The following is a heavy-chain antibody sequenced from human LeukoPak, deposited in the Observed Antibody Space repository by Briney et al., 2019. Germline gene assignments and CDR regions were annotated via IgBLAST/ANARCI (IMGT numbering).Heavy chain of an antibody. J-gene: IGHJ4*02. CDR1: GYTFSNSG. D-gene: IGHD1-26*01. V-gene: IGHV1-18*01. CDR2: ISAYNGVT. Sequence: ASVKVSCKASGYTFSNSGVGWVRQAAGQGLEWMGWISAYNGVTSFPQTFQGRVTLTTDTSTNTAYMDLKNLKSDDTAVYYCARAPLVGGRFDFWGQGTLVTVSS. CDR3: ARAPLVGGRFDF.